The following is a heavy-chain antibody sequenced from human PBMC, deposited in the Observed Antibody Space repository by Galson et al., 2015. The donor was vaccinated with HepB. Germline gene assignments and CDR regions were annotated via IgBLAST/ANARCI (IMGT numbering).Heavy chain of an antibody. V-gene: IGHV3-21*01. CDR1: GFTFSYYW. J-gene: IGHJ6*03. CDR2: ISSSSSHI. D-gene: IGHD3-3*01. Sequence: SLRLSCAASGFTFSYYWMRWVRQAPGKGLVWVSSISSSSSHIYYADSLKGRLTISRDNAKNSLYLQMNSLRAEDTAVYYCARAPDHDFWSDYYYYYMDVWGKGTTVTVSS. CDR3: ARAPDHDFWSDYYYYYMDV.